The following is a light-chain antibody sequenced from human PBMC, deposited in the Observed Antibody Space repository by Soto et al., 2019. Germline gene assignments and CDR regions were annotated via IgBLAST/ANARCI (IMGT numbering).Light chain of an antibody. Sequence: QSALTQPASVSGSPGQSITISCTGTSSDVGDYNYVSWYQQHPGKAPKLIIYEVSNRPSGVSNRFSGSKSGNTASLTISGLQAEDEADYYCSSYTTSGTLVVFGGGTKVTVL. CDR2: EVS. J-gene: IGLJ3*02. V-gene: IGLV2-14*01. CDR1: SSDVGDYNY. CDR3: SSYTTSGTLVV.